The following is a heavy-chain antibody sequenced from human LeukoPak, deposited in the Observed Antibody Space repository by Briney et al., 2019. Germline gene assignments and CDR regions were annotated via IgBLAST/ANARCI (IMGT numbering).Heavy chain of an antibody. J-gene: IGHJ4*02. Sequence: SETLSLTCTVSGGSISSSSYYWGWIRQPPGKGLEWIGSIYYSGSTYYNPSLKSRVTISVDTSKNQFSLKLSSVTAADTAVYYCARVRLFKYYFDYWGQGTLVTVSS. CDR3: ARVRLFKYYFDY. CDR2: IYYSGST. CDR1: GGSISSSSYY. V-gene: IGHV4-39*07. D-gene: IGHD3-22*01.